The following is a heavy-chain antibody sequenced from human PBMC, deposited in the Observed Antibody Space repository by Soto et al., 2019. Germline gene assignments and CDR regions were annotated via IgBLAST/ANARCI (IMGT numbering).Heavy chain of an antibody. J-gene: IGHJ4*02. V-gene: IGHV4-34*01. CDR3: TRCAALDGDYFDS. CDR2: INHSGST. D-gene: IGHD1-1*01. Sequence: QVQLQQWGAGRLKPSETLSLTCAVYGGSFSGYHWTWIRQPPGKGLEWIGEINHSGSTNYNPSLKSRVPMSVDTAKNPFSLKLSSVTDADTAVYYCTRCAALDGDYFDSWGQGTLVTVSS. CDR1: GGSFSGYH.